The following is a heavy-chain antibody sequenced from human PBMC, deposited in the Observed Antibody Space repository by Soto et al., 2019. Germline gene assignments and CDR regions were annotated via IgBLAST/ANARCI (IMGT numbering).Heavy chain of an antibody. D-gene: IGHD3-3*01. V-gene: IGHV1-3*01. CDR1: GYTFTSYA. J-gene: IGHJ4*02. CDR3: ARTSGYYFYDY. CDR2: INAGNGNT. Sequence: QVQLVPSGAEVKKPGASVTVSCKASGYTFTSYAMHWVRQAPGQRLEWMGWINAGNGNTKYSQKFQGRVTITRDTSASTAYMELSSLRSEDTAVYYCARTSGYYFYDYWGQGTLVTVSS.